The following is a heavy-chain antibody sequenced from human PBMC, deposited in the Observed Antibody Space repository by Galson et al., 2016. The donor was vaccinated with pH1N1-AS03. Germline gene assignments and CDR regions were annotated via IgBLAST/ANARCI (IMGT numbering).Heavy chain of an antibody. D-gene: IGHD5-12*01. CDR3: ARDRGSGYDLFDYYYGMDV. V-gene: IGHV1-3*01. CDR1: GYTFTSYA. Sequence: SVKVSCKASGYTFTSYAMHWVRQAPGQRLEWMGWNNAGNGNTKYSQKFQGRVTITRDTSASTAYMELSSLRSEDTAVYYCARDRGSGYDLFDYYYGMDVWGQGTTVTVSS. CDR2: NNAGNGNT. J-gene: IGHJ6*02.